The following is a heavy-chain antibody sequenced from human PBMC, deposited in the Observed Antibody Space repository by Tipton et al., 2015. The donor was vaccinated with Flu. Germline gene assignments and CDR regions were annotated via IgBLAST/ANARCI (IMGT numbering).Heavy chain of an antibody. D-gene: IGHD4/OR15-4a*01. CDR2: INRDGSHK. V-gene: IGHV3-7*03. CDR3: TTTLVYGASQFDY. J-gene: IGHJ4*02. Sequence: VQLVQSGGGLVQPGGSLRLSCADSGFTFSDSWMAWVRQAPGKGLEWVANINRDGSHKYYMNSVKGRFAISRDNAKNSVYLQMNSLKTEDTAMYYCTTTLVYGASQFDYWGQGSLVTVSS. CDR1: GFTFSDSW.